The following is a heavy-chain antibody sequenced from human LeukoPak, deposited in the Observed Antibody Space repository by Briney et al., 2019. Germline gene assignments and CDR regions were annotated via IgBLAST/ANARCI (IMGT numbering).Heavy chain of an antibody. CDR1: GFTFSSYA. D-gene: IGHD5/OR15-5a*01. J-gene: IGHJ4*02. Sequence: PGRSLRLSCAASGFTFSSYAMHWVRQAPGKGLEWVAVISYDGSNKYYADSVKGRFTISRDNSKNTLYLQMNSLRAEDTAVYFCARGGSTWLGYWGQGTLVTVSS. CDR2: ISYDGSNK. CDR3: ARGGSTWLGY. V-gene: IGHV3-30*07.